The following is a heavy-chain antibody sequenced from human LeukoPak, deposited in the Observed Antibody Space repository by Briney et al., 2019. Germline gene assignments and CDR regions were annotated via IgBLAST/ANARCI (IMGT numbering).Heavy chain of an antibody. D-gene: IGHD4-17*01. CDR2: TYYTGST. Sequence: SETLSLTCSISGGSISSKTYNWGWIRQPPGKVLEWIGSTYYTGSTHYNPSLKSRVTISVDTSKNQLSLKLTSVTAADTAVYYCARQSWRGLIDYWGQGTLLTVSS. V-gene: IGHV4-39*01. J-gene: IGHJ4*02. CDR1: GGSISSKTYN. CDR3: ARQSWRGLIDY.